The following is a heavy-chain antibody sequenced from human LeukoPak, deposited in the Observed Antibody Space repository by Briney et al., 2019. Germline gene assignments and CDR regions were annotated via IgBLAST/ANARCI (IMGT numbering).Heavy chain of an antibody. Sequence: SETLSLTCAVYGGSFSGYYWSWIRQPPGEGLEWIGEINHSGSTNYNPSLKSRVTISVDTSKNQFSLKLSSVTAADTAVYYCARGYAYGSGSYDYWGQGTLVTVSS. J-gene: IGHJ4*02. CDR3: ARGYAYGSGSYDY. D-gene: IGHD3-10*01. CDR1: GGSFSGYY. CDR2: INHSGST. V-gene: IGHV4-34*01.